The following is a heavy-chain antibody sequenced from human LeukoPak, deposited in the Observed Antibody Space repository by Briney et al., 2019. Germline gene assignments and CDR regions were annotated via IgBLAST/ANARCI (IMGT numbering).Heavy chain of an antibody. Sequence: PSETLSLTCAVYGGSSSGYYWSWIRQPPGKGLEWIGEINHSGSTNYNPSLKSRVTISVDTSKNQFSLKLSSVTAADTAVYYCARVAWNDVWGQGTLVTVSS. CDR2: INHSGST. J-gene: IGHJ4*02. CDR1: GGSSSGYY. V-gene: IGHV4-34*01. D-gene: IGHD1-1*01. CDR3: ARVAWNDV.